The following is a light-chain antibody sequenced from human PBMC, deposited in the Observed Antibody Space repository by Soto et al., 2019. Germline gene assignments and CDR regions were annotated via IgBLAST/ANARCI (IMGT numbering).Light chain of an antibody. V-gene: IGKV3-15*01. CDR3: QQYNDWWT. CDR1: QSVSSS. CDR2: GAS. Sequence: EIVMTQSPGTLSVSPGERATLSCRASQSVSSSLAWYQQQPGQAPRLLIYGASTRATGIPARFSGSGSGTEFTLTISSLQSEDFAVYYCQQYNDWWTFGHGTKVEIK. J-gene: IGKJ1*01.